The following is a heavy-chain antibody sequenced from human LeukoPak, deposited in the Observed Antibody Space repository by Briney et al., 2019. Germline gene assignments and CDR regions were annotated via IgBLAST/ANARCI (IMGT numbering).Heavy chain of an antibody. V-gene: IGHV1-2*04. J-gene: IGHJ6*02. CDR1: GYTFTGYY. D-gene: IGHD3-10*01. CDR2: INPNSGGT. CDR3: ARDRGLLWFGELSYGMDV. Sequence: GASVKVSCKASGYTFTGYYMHWVRQAPGQGLEWMGWINPNSGGTNYAQKFQGWVTMTRDTSISTAYMELSRLRSDDTAVYYCARDRGLLWFGELSYGMDVWGQGTTVTVSS.